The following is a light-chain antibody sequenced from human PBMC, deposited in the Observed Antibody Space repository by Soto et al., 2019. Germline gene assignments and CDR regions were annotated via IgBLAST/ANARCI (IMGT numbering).Light chain of an antibody. CDR3: CSYAGRSHVI. CDR1: STDIGSFNF. Sequence: QSALTQPASVSGSPGQSITISCTGTSTDIGSFNFVSWYQQHPGKAPKLMIYDNTERPSGVSNRFSGSKSGNTASLTISGLQAEDEADCHCCSYAGRSHVIFGGGTKLTVL. CDR2: DNT. J-gene: IGLJ2*01. V-gene: IGLV2-23*01.